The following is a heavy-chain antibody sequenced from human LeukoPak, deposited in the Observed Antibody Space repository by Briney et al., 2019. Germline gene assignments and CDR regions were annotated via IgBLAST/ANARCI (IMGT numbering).Heavy chain of an antibody. Sequence: PGGSLRLSCEASGFSCSNYWMSWVRQAPGKGPEWLAHIKENGIEQYYADSVKGRFTISRDNVKQSLCLQMNSLRVEDTAVYYCARGPGDFDASDIWGQGTMVTVSS. J-gene: IGHJ3*02. CDR2: IKENGIEQ. D-gene: IGHD1-14*01. CDR1: GFSCSNYW. CDR3: ARGPGDFDASDI. V-gene: IGHV3-7*01.